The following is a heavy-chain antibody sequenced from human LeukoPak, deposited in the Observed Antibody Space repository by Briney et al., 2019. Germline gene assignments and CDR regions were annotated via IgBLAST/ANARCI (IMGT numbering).Heavy chain of an antibody. Sequence: GASVKVSFKASGYTFIDYYIHWVRQAPGQGLEWMGWISPNSGGTNSAQKFQGRVTMTRDTSRSTAYMELSGLRSDDTAVYYCVKMYKDFWSAFDIWGQGTMDTVSS. CDR3: VKMYKDFWSAFDI. D-gene: IGHD3-3*01. J-gene: IGHJ3*02. CDR2: ISPNSGGT. CDR1: GYTFIDYY. V-gene: IGHV1-2*02.